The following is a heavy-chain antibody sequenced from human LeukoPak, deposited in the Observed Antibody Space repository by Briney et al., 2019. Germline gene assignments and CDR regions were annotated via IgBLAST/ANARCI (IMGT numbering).Heavy chain of an antibody. D-gene: IGHD3-3*01. V-gene: IGHV1-2*02. CDR3: ARAIRFLEWLLETSNWFDP. CDR2: INPNSGGT. Sequence: ASVKVSCKASGYTFTGYYMHWVRQAPGQGLEWMGWINPNSGGTNYAQNFQGRVTMTRDTSISIVYMELSRLRSDDTAVYYCARAIRFLEWLLETSNWFDPWGQGTLVTVSS. CDR1: GYTFTGYY. J-gene: IGHJ5*02.